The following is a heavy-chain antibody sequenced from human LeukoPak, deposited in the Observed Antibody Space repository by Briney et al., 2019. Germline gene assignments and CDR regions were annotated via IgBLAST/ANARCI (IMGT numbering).Heavy chain of an antibody. D-gene: IGHD3-22*01. Sequence: GESLEISCKASGYSFTNYWIGWVRQMPGKGLEWMGIIYPGDSDTRYSPSFVGQVTISADKSISTAYLQWSSLKASDTAMYYCARSTYDSSGYLFDYWGQGTLVTVSS. CDR3: ARSTYDSSGYLFDY. CDR1: GYSFTNYW. J-gene: IGHJ4*02. CDR2: IYPGDSDT. V-gene: IGHV5-51*01.